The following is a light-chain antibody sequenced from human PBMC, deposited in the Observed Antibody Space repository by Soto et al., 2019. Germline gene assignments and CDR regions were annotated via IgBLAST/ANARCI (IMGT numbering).Light chain of an antibody. Sequence: EMVLLEAPGTMKLSPGERATLSCRASQSVSSSYLAWYQEKPGQPPRLLISGASSRATGIPDRFSGSGSGTDFTLTVSRLEPEDFAVYYCQQYSRSPRTFGQGTTV. CDR1: QSVSSSY. J-gene: IGKJ1*01. CDR2: GAS. V-gene: IGKV3-20*01. CDR3: QQYSRSPRT.